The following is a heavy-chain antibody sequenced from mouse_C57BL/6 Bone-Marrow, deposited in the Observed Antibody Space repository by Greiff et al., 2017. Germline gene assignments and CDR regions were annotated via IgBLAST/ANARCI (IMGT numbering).Heavy chain of an antibody. Sequence: QVQLQQPGAELVRPGSSVKLSCKASGYTFTSYWMHWVKQRPIQGLEWIGNIDPSDSETHYNQKFKDKATLTVDKSSSTAYMQLSSLTSEDSAVYYCARIKDSYYGSEGFAYWGQGTLVTVSA. CDR1: GYTFTSYW. D-gene: IGHD1-1*01. J-gene: IGHJ3*01. V-gene: IGHV1-52*01. CDR2: IDPSDSET. CDR3: ARIKDSYYGSEGFAY.